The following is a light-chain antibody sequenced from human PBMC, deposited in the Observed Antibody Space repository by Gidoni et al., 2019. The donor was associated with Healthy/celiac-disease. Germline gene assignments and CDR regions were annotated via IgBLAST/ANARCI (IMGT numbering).Light chain of an antibody. J-gene: IGLJ2*01. V-gene: IGLV3-1*01. CDR2: QDS. CDR1: KLGDKY. Sequence: SYELTQPPSVSVSPGQTASITCSGDKLGDKYACWYQQKPGQSPVRVIYQDSKRPSGIPERFSGSNSGNTVTLTISGTQAMDEADYYCQAWDSSTRGVFGGGTKLTVL. CDR3: QAWDSSTRGV.